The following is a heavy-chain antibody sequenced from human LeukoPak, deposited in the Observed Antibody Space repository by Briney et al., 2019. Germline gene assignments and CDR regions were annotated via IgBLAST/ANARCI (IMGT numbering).Heavy chain of an antibody. CDR2: MNPKSGNA. CDR1: GYTFTSYD. J-gene: IGHJ5*01. CDR3: ARGEVRFYGTPGWFDS. V-gene: IGHV1-8*01. D-gene: IGHD3-3*01. Sequence: ASVKVSCKASGYTFTSYDINWVRQATGQGLELMGWMNPKSGNAGYERKFQGRVSMTRDTSMSTAFMELTNLRSDDTAVYYCARGEVRFYGTPGWFDSWGQGTQVTVSP.